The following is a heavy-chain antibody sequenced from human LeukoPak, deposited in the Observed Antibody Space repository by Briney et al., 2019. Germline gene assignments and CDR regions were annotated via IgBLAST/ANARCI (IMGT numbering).Heavy chain of an antibody. CDR3: ARDAPIAAAGTESAFDI. D-gene: IGHD6-13*01. CDR1: GGTFSSYA. J-gene: IGHJ3*02. V-gene: IGHV1-69*13. Sequence: ASVTVSCKASGGTFSSYAISWVRQAPGQGLEWMGGIIPIFGTANYAQKFQGRVTITADESTSTAYMELSSLRSEDTAVYYCARDAPIAAAGTESAFDIWGQGTMVTVSS. CDR2: IIPIFGTA.